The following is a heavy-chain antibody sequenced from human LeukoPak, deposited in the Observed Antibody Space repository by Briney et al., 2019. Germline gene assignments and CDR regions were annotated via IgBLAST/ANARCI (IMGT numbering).Heavy chain of an antibody. Sequence: GGSLRLSCTASGFTFSAYAMMWVRQAPGKGPEWVSAIRGGGGSAFYADSVKGRFTISRDNSKYTLFLQMNSPRAEDTAVYYCARDPNGDYIGAFDMWGPGTMVTVSS. CDR1: GFTFSAYA. J-gene: IGHJ3*02. D-gene: IGHD4-17*01. V-gene: IGHV3-23*01. CDR3: ARDPNGDYIGAFDM. CDR2: IRGGGGSA.